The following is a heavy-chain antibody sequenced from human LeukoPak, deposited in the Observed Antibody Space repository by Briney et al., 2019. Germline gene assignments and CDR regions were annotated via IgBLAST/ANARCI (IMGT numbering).Heavy chain of an antibody. D-gene: IGHD6-13*01. CDR2: IYTSGST. CDR3: ARDFFRIAAAAYYYYYYMDV. Sequence: PSETLSLTCTLSRGSTTRYYWSSIRQPAGKGLEWIGRIYTSGSTNYNPSLKSRATMSVDTSKNQFSLKVSSVTPADTDVYYCARDFFRIAAAAYYYYYYMDVWGKGTTVTVSS. J-gene: IGHJ6*03. CDR1: RGSTTRYY. V-gene: IGHV4-4*07.